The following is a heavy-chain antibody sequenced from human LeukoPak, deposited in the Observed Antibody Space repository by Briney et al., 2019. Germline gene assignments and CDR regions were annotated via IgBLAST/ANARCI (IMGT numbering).Heavy chain of an antibody. CDR3: AKDWIGKYYYDSSGYPLDY. Sequence: GGSLRLSCAASGFTFSSYSMNWVRQAPGKGLEWVSYISSSSSTIYYADSVKGRLTISRDNSKNTLYLQMNSLRAEDTAVYYCAKDWIGKYYYDSSGYPLDYWGQGTLVTVSS. V-gene: IGHV3-48*01. J-gene: IGHJ4*02. CDR1: GFTFSSYS. D-gene: IGHD3-22*01. CDR2: ISSSSSTI.